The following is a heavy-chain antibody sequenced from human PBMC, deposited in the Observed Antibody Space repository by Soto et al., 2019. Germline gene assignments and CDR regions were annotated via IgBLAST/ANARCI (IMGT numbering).Heavy chain of an antibody. CDR1: GDSIRSYY. CDR3: ARCFSGNYPSRPEEQYYFDS. J-gene: IGHJ4*02. CDR2: IYYSGYT. Sequence: SETLSLTCTVSGDSIRSYYWSWIRQPPGKGLEWIGYIYYSGYTSYNPSLKSRVTISVDTSKNQFSLKLNSVTAADTAVYYCARCFSGNYPSRPEEQYYFDSWGPGPLLTVSS. D-gene: IGHD1-26*01. V-gene: IGHV4-59*01.